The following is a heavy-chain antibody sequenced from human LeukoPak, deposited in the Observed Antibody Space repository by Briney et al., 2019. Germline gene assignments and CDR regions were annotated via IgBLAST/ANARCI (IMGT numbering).Heavy chain of an antibody. CDR3: AKYGHGYNLGSFDI. J-gene: IGHJ3*02. Sequence: SKTLSLTCTVSGGSISSVYWSWIRQPPGRGLEWIGFVHYTGGANYNPSLESRVTISLDTSKNQFSLRLRSVTAADTALYYCAKYGHGYNLGSFDIWGQGTMVSVSS. CDR2: VHYTGGA. D-gene: IGHD5-24*01. V-gene: IGHV4-59*01. CDR1: GGSISSVY.